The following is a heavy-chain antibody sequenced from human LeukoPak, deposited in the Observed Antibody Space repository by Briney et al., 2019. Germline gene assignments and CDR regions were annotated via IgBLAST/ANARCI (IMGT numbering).Heavy chain of an antibody. CDR3: ARDERLLSFLK. D-gene: IGHD3-3*01. J-gene: IGHJ4*02. Sequence: PGGSLRLSCAASEFSFITYWMTWVRQAPGKGLEWVAKIKQDGSEKYYVDSVKGRFTISRDNARNSLYLQMNSLRAEDTAVYYCARDERLLSFLKWGQGTLVTVSS. CDR2: IKQDGSEK. V-gene: IGHV3-7*01. CDR1: EFSFITYW.